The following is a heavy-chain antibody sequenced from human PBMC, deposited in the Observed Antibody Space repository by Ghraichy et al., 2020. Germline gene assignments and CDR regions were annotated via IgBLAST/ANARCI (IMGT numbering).Heavy chain of an antibody. V-gene: IGHV3-30*18. Sequence: LSLTCAASGFTFSSYAMHWVRQAPGKGLDWVAVISYDEINKYYADSVKGRFTISRDNSKNTLYLQMDNLRPEDTAVYYCAKDLCTSTSCPYTRFDPWGQGTLVTVS. CDR1: GFTFSSYA. D-gene: IGHD2-2*01. CDR3: AKDLCTSTSCPYTRFDP. CDR2: ISYDEINK. J-gene: IGHJ5*02.